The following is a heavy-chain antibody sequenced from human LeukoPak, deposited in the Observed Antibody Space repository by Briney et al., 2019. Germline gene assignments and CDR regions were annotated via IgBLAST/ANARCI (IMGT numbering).Heavy chain of an antibody. Sequence: SETLSLTCTVSGGSISSSSYYWGWIRQPPGKGLEWIGSIYYSGSTYYNPSLKSRVTISVDTSKNQFSLKLGSVTAADTAVYYCARDQWQLEGWFDPWGQGTLVTVSS. CDR3: ARDQWQLEGWFDP. V-gene: IGHV4-39*07. D-gene: IGHD6-6*01. CDR2: IYYSGST. J-gene: IGHJ5*02. CDR1: GGSISSSSYY.